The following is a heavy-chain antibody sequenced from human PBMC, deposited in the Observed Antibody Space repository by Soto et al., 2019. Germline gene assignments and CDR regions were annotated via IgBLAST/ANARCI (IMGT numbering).Heavy chain of an antibody. D-gene: IGHD1-1*01. CDR2: IIPILGIA. Sequence: QVQLVQSGAEVKKPGSSVKVSCKASGGTFSSYTISWVRQAPGQGLEWMGRIIPILGIANYAQKFQGRVTITDDKSTSTAYMELSSLRSEDTAVYYCARDATGPNWVDYWGQGTLVTVSS. CDR3: ARDATGPNWVDY. V-gene: IGHV1-69*08. J-gene: IGHJ4*02. CDR1: GGTFSSYT.